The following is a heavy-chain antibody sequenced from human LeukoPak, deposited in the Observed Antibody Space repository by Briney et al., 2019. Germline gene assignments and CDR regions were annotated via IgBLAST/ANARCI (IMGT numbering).Heavy chain of an antibody. D-gene: IGHD4/OR15-4a*01. CDR1: GGTFNSYT. V-gene: IGHV1-69*02. Sequence: SVKVSCKASGGTFNSYTIAWVRQAPGQGLGWMGRITPILDVTNYSQTFQGRVTITADKSTNMAFMELSSLTSKDTAVYYCARRVLTTRGGSYVSEFWGQGTLVTVSS. J-gene: IGHJ4*02. CDR3: ARRVLTTRGGSYVSEF. CDR2: ITPILDVT.